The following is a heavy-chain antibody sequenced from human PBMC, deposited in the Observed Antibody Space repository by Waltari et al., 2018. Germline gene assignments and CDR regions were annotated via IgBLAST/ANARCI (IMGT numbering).Heavy chain of an antibody. J-gene: IGHJ4*02. V-gene: IGHV3-30*02. CDR2: IRYEGSKK. CDR1: GFTFINYG. Sequence: QVQLVESGGGVVQPGGSLRLSCAASGFTFINYGMHWVRRGPGKGMEWVAIIRYEGSKKDDAESVKGRFTISRDNSKNTLYLQMNGLRAEDTAVYYCAKDAGGSYTNFDYWGQGTLVTVSS. D-gene: IGHD1-26*01. CDR3: AKDAGGSYTNFDY.